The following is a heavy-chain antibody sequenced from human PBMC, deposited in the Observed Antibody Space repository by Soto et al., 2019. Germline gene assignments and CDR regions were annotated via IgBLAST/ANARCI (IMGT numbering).Heavy chain of an antibody. Sequence: EVQLWESGGGLAQPGGSLRLSCAASGFVFRNYATTWVRQAPGKGLEWVSAITGNGHSAYYADAVRGRFTISRDNSNNTLSLQMNSLRADDTAVYYCTKVLTAEQFYPSDSWGQGTLVTVPS. D-gene: IGHD2-21*02. CDR2: ITGNGHSA. J-gene: IGHJ4*02. CDR3: TKVLTAEQFYPSDS. V-gene: IGHV3-23*01. CDR1: GFVFRNYA.